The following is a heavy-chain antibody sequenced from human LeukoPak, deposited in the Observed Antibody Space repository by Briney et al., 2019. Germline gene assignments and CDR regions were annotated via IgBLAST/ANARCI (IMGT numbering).Heavy chain of an antibody. Sequence: PSQTLSLTCTVSGGSISSGDYYWSWIRQPPGKGLEWIGYIYYSGSTYYNPSLKSRVTISVDTSKNQFSLKLSSVTAADTAVYYCARGRELRHFDWLLDYYYYGMDVWGQGTTVTVSS. D-gene: IGHD3-9*01. V-gene: IGHV4-30-4*01. CDR3: ARGRELRHFDWLLDYYYYGMDV. J-gene: IGHJ6*02. CDR2: IYYSGST. CDR1: GGSISSGDYY.